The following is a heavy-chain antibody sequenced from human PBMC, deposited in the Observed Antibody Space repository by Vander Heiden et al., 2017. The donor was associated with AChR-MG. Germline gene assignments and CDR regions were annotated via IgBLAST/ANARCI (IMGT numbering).Heavy chain of an antibody. J-gene: IGHJ4*02. CDR3: ARGNYYDSSGYYAD. V-gene: IGHV4-61*02. D-gene: IGHD3-22*01. CDR1: GGPISSGSYY. CDR2: IYTSGST. Sequence: QVQLQESGPGLVKPSQTLSLTCTVSGGPISSGSYYWSWIRQPAGKGLEWIGRIYTSGSTNYNPSLKSRVTISVDTSKNQFSLKLSSVTAADTAVYYCARGNYYDSSGYYADWGQGTLVTVSS.